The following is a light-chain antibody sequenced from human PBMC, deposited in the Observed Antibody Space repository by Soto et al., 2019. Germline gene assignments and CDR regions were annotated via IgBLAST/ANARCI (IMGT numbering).Light chain of an antibody. CDR3: KQSYSTPYT. V-gene: IGKV1-39*01. Sequence: DIQITQSPSSLSADVGHRVSITFTTSQGIETYLNWYQQKSGKAPKLLIYAASSLQSGVPSRFSGSGSGTDFTLTISSLQTEDFATYYCKQSYSTPYTFGQGTKVDIK. CDR2: AAS. J-gene: IGKJ2*01. CDR1: QGIETY.